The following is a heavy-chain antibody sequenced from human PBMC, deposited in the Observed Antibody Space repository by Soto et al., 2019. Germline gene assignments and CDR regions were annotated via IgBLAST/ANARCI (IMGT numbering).Heavy chain of an antibody. CDR2: ISDYNGNT. CDR3: ARDQSSSWPNDAFDI. J-gene: IGHJ3*02. D-gene: IGHD6-13*01. V-gene: IGHV1-18*01. CDR1: GYTFTSYG. Sequence: QVQLVQSGAEVKKPGASVKVSCKASGYTFTSYGISWVRQAPGQGLEWMGWISDYNGNTNYAQKLQGRVTMTTDTPKNKAYMELVHLRSDNRPVNYCARDQSSSWPNDAFDIWGKGTIVSV.